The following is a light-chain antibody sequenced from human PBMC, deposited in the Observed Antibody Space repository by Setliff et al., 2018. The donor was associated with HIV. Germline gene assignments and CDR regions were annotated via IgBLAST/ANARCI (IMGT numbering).Light chain of an antibody. CDR2: DDK. J-gene: IGLJ3*02. V-gene: IGLV3-21*03. CDR3: QVLDSSTDLGWV. CDR1: NIGGRR. Sequence: SYELTQPPSVSVVPGKTARITCEADNIGGRRVHWHQQKPGQAPVLVVHDDKNLPSGIPDRFFGFNSGGTATLTISRVEAGDEADYYCQVLDSSTDLGWVFGGGTKVTVL.